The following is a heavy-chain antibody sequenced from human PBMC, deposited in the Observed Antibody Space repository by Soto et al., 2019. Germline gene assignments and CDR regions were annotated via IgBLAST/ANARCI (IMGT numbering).Heavy chain of an antibody. CDR2: IWYDGSNK. Sequence: GGSLRLSCAASGFTFSSYGMHWVRQAPGKGLEWVAVIWYDGSNKYYADSVKGRFTISRDNSKNTLYLQMNSLRAEDTAVYYCATTYGSGNYYYYGMDVWGQGTTVTVSS. CDR3: ATTYGSGNYYYYGMDV. V-gene: IGHV3-33*01. J-gene: IGHJ6*02. CDR1: GFTFSSYG. D-gene: IGHD3-10*01.